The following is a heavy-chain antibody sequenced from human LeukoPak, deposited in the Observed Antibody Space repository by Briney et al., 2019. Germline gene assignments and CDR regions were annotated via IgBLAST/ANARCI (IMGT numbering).Heavy chain of an antibody. CDR3: AELGITMIGGV. CDR2: IKEDGSEK. Sequence: PGGSLRLSCVASAFTFSNYWMTWVRQAPGKGLEWVANIKEDGSEKYYVDSVKGRFTISRDNAKNSLYLQMNSLRAEDAAVYYCAELGITMIGGVWGKGTTVTISS. V-gene: IGHV3-7*01. D-gene: IGHD3-10*02. J-gene: IGHJ6*04. CDR1: AFTFSNYW.